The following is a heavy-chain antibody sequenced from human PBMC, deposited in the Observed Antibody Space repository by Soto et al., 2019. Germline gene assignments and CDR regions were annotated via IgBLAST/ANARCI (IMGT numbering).Heavy chain of an antibody. J-gene: IGHJ3*02. CDR3: ARTPTPYYYDISGYSPTAFDI. V-gene: IGHV2-26*01. D-gene: IGHD3-22*01. CDR1: GFSLSNARMG. Sequence: SGPTLVNPTETLTMTCTVSGFSLSNARMGVSWIRQPPGKALEWLAHIFSNDEKSYSTSLKSRLTISKDTSKSQVVLTMTNMDPVDTATYYCARTPTPYYYDISGYSPTAFDIWGQGTMVTVSS. CDR2: IFSNDEK.